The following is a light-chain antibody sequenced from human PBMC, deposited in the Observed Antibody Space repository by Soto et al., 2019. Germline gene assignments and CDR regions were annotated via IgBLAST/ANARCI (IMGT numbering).Light chain of an antibody. Sequence: EIVLTQSPVTLSLSPGERATLSCRASQSVGNSLAWYQQKPGQAPRLLIYDASNRATGIPARFSGSGSGTAFTLTISSLEPEDFAVYYCQQGSNWPRTFGQGTKVEIK. CDR1: QSVGNS. CDR3: QQGSNWPRT. CDR2: DAS. V-gene: IGKV3-11*01. J-gene: IGKJ1*01.